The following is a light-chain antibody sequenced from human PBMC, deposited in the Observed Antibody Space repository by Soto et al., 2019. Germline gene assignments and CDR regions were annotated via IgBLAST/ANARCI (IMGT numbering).Light chain of an antibody. V-gene: IGKV3-20*01. CDR1: QSISSNY. J-gene: IGKJ1*01. CDR3: QQYGDSPT. CDR2: DAS. Sequence: EIVLTQSPGTLSLSPGERATLSCRASQSISSNYVAWYQQKPGQAPRLLIYDASSRATGIPNRFSGSGSGTDFALTISRLEPEDFAVFYCQQYGDSPTFGHGTKVDIK.